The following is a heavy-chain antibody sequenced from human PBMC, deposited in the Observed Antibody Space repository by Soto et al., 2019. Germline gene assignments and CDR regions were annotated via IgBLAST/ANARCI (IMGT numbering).Heavy chain of an antibody. CDR1: GFTFSSYG. CDR3: ARDDASNPDY. CDR2: IWYDGSNK. Sequence: QVQLVESGGGVVQPGRSLRLSCAASGFTFSSYGMHWVRQAPGKGLEWVAVIWYDGSNKYYADSVKGRFTISRDNSKNTLYLKMNSLRAEDTAVYYCARDDASNPDYWGQGTLVTVSS. V-gene: IGHV3-33*01. J-gene: IGHJ4*02.